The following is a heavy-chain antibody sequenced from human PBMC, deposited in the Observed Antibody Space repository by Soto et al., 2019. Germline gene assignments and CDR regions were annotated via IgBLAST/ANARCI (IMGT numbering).Heavy chain of an antibody. CDR3: ARASCSSTSCTRRYYYYYGMDV. Sequence: SETLSLTCTVSGGSISSGDYYWSWIRQPPGKGLEWIGYIYYSGSTYYNPSLKSRVTISVDTSKNQFSLKLSSVTAADTAVYYCARASCSSTSCTRRYYYYYGMDVWGQGTTVTVSS. V-gene: IGHV4-30-4*01. CDR1: GGSISSGDYY. CDR2: IYYSGST. J-gene: IGHJ6*02. D-gene: IGHD2-2*01.